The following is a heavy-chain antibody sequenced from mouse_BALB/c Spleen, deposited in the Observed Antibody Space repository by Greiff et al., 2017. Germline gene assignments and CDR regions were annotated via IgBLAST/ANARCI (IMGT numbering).Heavy chain of an antibody. CDR1: GFSLTSYG. J-gene: IGHJ4*01. D-gene: IGHD2-3*01. Sequence: VQLQQSGPGLVAPSQSLSITCTVSGFSLTSYGVHWVRQPPGKGLEWLGVIWAGGSTNYNSALMSRLSISKDNSKSQVFLKMNSLQTDDTAMYYCAREDDAEDYAMDYWGQGTSVTVSS. V-gene: IGHV2-9*02. CDR2: IWAGGST. CDR3: AREDDAEDYAMDY.